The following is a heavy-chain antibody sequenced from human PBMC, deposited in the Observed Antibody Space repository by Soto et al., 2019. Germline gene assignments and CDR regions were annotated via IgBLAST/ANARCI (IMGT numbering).Heavy chain of an antibody. D-gene: IGHD4-17*01. CDR1: GGSISSYY. CDR3: ARDKAMTTVSEWFDP. CDR2: IYTSGST. V-gene: IGHV4-4*07. J-gene: IGHJ5*02. Sequence: SETLSLTCTVSGGSISSYYWSWIRQPAGKGLEWIGRIYTSGSTNYNPSLKSRVTISVDTSKNQFSLKLSSVTAADTAVYYCARDKAMTTVSEWFDPWGQGTLVTVSS.